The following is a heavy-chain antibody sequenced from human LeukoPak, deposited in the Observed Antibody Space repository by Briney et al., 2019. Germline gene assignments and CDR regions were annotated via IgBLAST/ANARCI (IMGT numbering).Heavy chain of an antibody. D-gene: IGHD3-22*01. V-gene: IGHV1-2*02. J-gene: IGHJ4*02. CDR1: GYTFTGYY. CDR3: ARDFGPTYYYDSSGSGY. CDR2: INPNSGGT. Sequence: ASVKVSCKASGYTFTGYYMHWVRQAPGQGLEWMGWINPNSGGTNYAQKFQGRVTMTRDTSISTAYMELSRLRSDDTAVYYCARDFGPTYYYDSSGSGYWGQGTLVTVSS.